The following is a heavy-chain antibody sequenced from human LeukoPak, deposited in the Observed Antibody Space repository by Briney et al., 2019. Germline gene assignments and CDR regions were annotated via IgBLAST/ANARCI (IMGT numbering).Heavy chain of an antibody. J-gene: IGHJ5*02. CDR2: INPNSGGT. D-gene: IGHD3-22*01. Sequence: GASVKVSCKASGYTFTGYYMHWVRQAPGQGLEWMGWINPNSGGTNYAQKFQGRVTMTRDTSISTAYMELSRLRSDDTAVYYCARVLQPYYDSSGYDNWFDPWGQGTLVTVSS. CDR3: ARVLQPYYDSSGYDNWFDP. V-gene: IGHV1-2*02. CDR1: GYTFTGYY.